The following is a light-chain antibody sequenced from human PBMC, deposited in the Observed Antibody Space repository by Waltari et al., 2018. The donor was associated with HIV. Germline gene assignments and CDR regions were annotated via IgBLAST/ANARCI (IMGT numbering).Light chain of an antibody. CDR2: DTN. J-gene: IGLJ3*02. CDR1: AGDVTRDHY. CDR3: LVFYVGVSV. Sequence: QPVVTQQPSLTVSPGGTVHLPCSSRAGDVTRDHYPYWFQQKPGQAPKTLIYDTNNRYSWTPGRFSASLLGGKVALTLSGAQPEDEAEYYCLVFYVGVSVFGGGTKLTVL. V-gene: IGLV7-46*01.